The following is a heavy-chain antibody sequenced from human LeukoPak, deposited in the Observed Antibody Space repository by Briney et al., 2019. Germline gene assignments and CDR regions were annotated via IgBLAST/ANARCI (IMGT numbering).Heavy chain of an antibody. J-gene: IGHJ6*03. V-gene: IGHV4-34*01. CDR2: INHSGST. CDR3: ARVGSSWYYYYYHMDV. Sequence: SETLSLTCAVYGGSFSGYYWSWIRQPPGKGLEWIGEINHSGSTNYNPSLKSRVTISVDTSKNQFSLKLSSVTAADTAVYYCARVGSSWYYYYYHMDVWGKGTTVTVSS. CDR1: GGSFSGYY. D-gene: IGHD6-13*01.